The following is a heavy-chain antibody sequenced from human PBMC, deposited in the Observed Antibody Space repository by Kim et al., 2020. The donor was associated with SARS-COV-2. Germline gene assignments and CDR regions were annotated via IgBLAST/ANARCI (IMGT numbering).Heavy chain of an antibody. CDR3: AGNRFCDFGTFRPLYYYY. CDR1: GYNFTSYA. Sequence: ASVKVSCKASGYNFTSYAMHWVRQAPGQRPEWMGWINAGNGDTKYSQKFQGRVSLTRDTSASVVYMDLSSLMSEDTAVYYCAGNRFCDFGTFRPLYYYY. CDR2: INAGNGDT. D-gene: IGHD3-3*01. J-gene: IGHJ6*01. V-gene: IGHV1-3*01.